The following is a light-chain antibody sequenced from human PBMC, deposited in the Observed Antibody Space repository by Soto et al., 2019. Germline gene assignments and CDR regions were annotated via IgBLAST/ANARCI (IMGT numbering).Light chain of an antibody. J-gene: IGKJ4*01. CDR2: DAS. V-gene: IGKV1-33*01. CDR3: QQYDNLPLT. CDR1: QDISFY. Sequence: DIQMTQSPSSLSASVGDRVTITCQASQDISFYLNWFQQRPGKAPKLLIYDASNLETGVPSRFSGTRSGTDFTFTISSLQPEDFATYYCQQYDNLPLTFGGGTRVEIK.